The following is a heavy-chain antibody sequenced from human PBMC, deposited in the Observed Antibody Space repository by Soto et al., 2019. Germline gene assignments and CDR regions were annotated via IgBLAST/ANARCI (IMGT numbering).Heavy chain of an antibody. CDR1: GGTFSSYA. CDR3: SSGGGDYAVPKLHSEYYFDY. CDR2: IIPIFGTA. J-gene: IGHJ4*02. Sequence: QVQLVQSGAEVKKPGSSVKVSCKASGGTFSSYAISWVRQAPGQGLEWMGGIIPIFGTANYAQKFQGRVKITADKSTSTAYMELSSLRSEDTAVYYCSSGGGDYAVPKLHSEYYFDYWGQGTLVTVSS. D-gene: IGHD3-16*01. V-gene: IGHV1-69*06.